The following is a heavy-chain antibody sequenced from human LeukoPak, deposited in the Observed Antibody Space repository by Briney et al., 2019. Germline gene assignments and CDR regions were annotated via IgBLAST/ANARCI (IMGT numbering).Heavy chain of an antibody. D-gene: IGHD1-26*01. CDR1: GGSISSYY. J-gene: IGHJ3*02. Sequence: SETLSLTCTVSGGSISSYYWSWIRQPPGKGLEWIGYIYYSGSTNYNPSLKSRVTISVDTSKNQFSLKLSSVTAADTAVYYCARAKRPDYIIVGATGGAFDIWGQGTMVTVSS. CDR2: IYYSGST. V-gene: IGHV4-59*01. CDR3: ARAKRPDYIIVGATGGAFDI.